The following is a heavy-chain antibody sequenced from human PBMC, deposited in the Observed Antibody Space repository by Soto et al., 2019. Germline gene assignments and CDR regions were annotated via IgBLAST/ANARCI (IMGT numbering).Heavy chain of an antibody. CDR3: AKNRGEWLLPFEY. CDR2: ISGSGGTT. Sequence: EVQLVESGGGLVQPGRSLRLSCAASGFTFDDYAMHWVRQAPGKGLEWVSGISGSGGTTYYADSVKGRFTISRDNSENTLYLQMNSLTAEDTAVYYCAKNRGEWLLPFEYWGQGTLVTVSS. J-gene: IGHJ4*02. D-gene: IGHD3-16*01. CDR1: GFTFDDYA. V-gene: IGHV3-23*04.